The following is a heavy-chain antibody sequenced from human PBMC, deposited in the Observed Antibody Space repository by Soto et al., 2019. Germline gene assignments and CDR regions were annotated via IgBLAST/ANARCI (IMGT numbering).Heavy chain of an antibody. CDR1: GFXFTSSA. Sequence: SVKVSCKASGFXFTSSAMQXXRQARXQRLEWIGWIVVGSGNTNYAQKFQERVTITRDMSTSTAYMELSSLRSEDTAVYYCAAEGDSSGWYGGRMDVWGKGTTVTVSS. J-gene: IGHJ6*03. V-gene: IGHV1-58*02. CDR2: IVVGSGNT. CDR3: AAEGDSSGWYGGRMDV. D-gene: IGHD6-19*01.